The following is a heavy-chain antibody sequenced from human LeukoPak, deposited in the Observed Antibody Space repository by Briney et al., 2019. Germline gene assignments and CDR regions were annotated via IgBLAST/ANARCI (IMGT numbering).Heavy chain of an antibody. V-gene: IGHV4-34*01. D-gene: IGHD5-18*01. Sequence: SETLSLTCAVYGGSFSGYYWSWIRQPPGRGLEWIGEINHSGSTNYNPSLKSRVTISVDTSKNQFSLKLSSVTAADTAVYYCARGRSGYSYGHTNWFDPWGQGTLATVSS. CDR1: GGSFSGYY. J-gene: IGHJ5*02. CDR2: INHSGST. CDR3: ARGRSGYSYGHTNWFDP.